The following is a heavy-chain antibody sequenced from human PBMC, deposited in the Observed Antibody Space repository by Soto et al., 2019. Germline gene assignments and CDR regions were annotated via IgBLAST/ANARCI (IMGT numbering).Heavy chain of an antibody. CDR1: GGTISSYY. V-gene: IGHV4-59*01. CDR2: IYYSGST. CDR3: ARGGWGRYCSSTSFFDX. D-gene: IGHD2-2*01. Sequence: SETLSLTCTVSGGTISSYYWSWIRQPPGKGLEWIGYIYYSGSTNYNPSLKSRVTISVDTSKNQFSLKLSSVTAADTAVYYCARGGWGRYCSSTSFFDXWGQGTLVTVSS. J-gene: IGHJ4*02.